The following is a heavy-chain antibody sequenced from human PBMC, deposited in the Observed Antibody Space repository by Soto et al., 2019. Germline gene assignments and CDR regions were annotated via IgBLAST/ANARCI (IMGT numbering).Heavy chain of an antibody. CDR3: AKDMGQWVETFDY. V-gene: IGHV1-2*02. J-gene: IGHJ4*01. D-gene: IGHD6-19*01. CDR2: INPNNGDT. Sequence: ASVKVSCKASGYTFTGHYMHWVRQAPGQGLEWLGWINPNNGDTIFAQNFQGRVSMTRDTSITTAYMELSRLRVEDTAVYYCAKDMGQWVETFDYWGHGTLVTVSS. CDR1: GYTFTGHY.